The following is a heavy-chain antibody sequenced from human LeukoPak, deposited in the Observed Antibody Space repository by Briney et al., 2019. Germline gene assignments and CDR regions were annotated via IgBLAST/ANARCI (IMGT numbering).Heavy chain of an antibody. D-gene: IGHD6-6*01. V-gene: IGHV1-18*01. CDR2: ISTYNGNS. CDR1: GYTFTSYS. CDR3: AKDRWRDGSSSFDN. J-gene: IGHJ4*02. Sequence: ASVKVSCKASGYTFTSYSINWVRQAPGQGLEWMGWISTYNGNSNYAQKLQGRDTMTTDTSTSTAYMELRSLRSDDTAMYYCAKDRWRDGSSSFDNWGQGTLVTVSS.